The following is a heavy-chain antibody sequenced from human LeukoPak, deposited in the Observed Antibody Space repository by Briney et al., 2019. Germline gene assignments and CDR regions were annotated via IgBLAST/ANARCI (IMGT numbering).Heavy chain of an antibody. CDR3: AKFYSNSWYFFDS. J-gene: IGHJ4*02. CDR1: GFTFSSYA. CDR2: ISAGGGNT. V-gene: IGHV3-23*01. D-gene: IGHD6-13*01. Sequence: GGSLRLSCAASGFTFSSYAMNWVRQAPGKGLEWVSCISAGGGNTYYRDTVKGRFTISRDDSENTLYLQMNSLRAEDTAVYYCAKFYSNSWYFFDSWGQGSLVTVSS.